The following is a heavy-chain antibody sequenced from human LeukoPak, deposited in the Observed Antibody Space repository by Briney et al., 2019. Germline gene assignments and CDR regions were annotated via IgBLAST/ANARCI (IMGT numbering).Heavy chain of an antibody. CDR1: GGRLTTYA. J-gene: IGHJ4*02. V-gene: IGHV1-69*13. CDR3: ARDVHCGGACFDY. CDR2: IIPLLDTT. Sequence: GASVKVSCKAPGGRLTTYAITWVRQAPGQGLEWMGGIIPLLDTTQSAQALQGRLTITADDATNTAYMELHSLTSDDTAVYYCARDVHCGGACFDYWGQGTLVTVST. D-gene: IGHD2-21*01.